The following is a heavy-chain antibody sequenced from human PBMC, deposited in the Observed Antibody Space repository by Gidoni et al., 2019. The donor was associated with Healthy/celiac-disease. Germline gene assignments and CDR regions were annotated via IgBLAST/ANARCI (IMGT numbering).Heavy chain of an antibody. CDR3: ARGLDYDSSGYYYVGY. CDR2: IYYSGST. D-gene: IGHD3-22*01. V-gene: IGHV4-59*01. Sequence: QVQLQESGPGLVKPSETLSLTCTVSGGAISTYDWSWIRPPPGKGLEWIGYIYYSGSTNYNPSLKSRVTISVDTSKNQFSLKLSSVTAADTAVYYCARGLDYDSSGYYYVGYWGQGTLVTVSS. CDR1: GGAISTYD. J-gene: IGHJ4*02.